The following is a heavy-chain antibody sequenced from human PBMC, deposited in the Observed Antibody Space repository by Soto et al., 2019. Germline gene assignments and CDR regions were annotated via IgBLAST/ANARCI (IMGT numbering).Heavy chain of an antibody. D-gene: IGHD3-9*01. J-gene: IGHJ4*02. CDR1: GYTFTNYA. Sequence: ASVKVSCKASGYTFTNYAMHWVRQAPGQRLEWMGWIDADNGNRKYSQKFQGRVTITRDTSASTAYMELSSLRSEDTAVYYCARVVILTGYSPVFDYWGQGTLVTVS. CDR3: ARVVILTGYSPVFDY. V-gene: IGHV1-3*01. CDR2: IDADNGNR.